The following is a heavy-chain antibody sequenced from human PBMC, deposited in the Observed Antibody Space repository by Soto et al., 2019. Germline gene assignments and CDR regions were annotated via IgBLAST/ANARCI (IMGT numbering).Heavy chain of an antibody. Sequence: SDTLSVTCTVSGGSISGFYWNWFRQPAGKGLEWIGRIHTGGTTNYKPSLRSRVTMSVDTSKNQFSLKLTSVTAADTAVYYCARISGGPIRWGQGTLVTVSS. V-gene: IGHV4-4*07. CDR2: IHTGGTT. CDR3: ARISGGPIR. CDR1: GGSISGFY. J-gene: IGHJ4*02.